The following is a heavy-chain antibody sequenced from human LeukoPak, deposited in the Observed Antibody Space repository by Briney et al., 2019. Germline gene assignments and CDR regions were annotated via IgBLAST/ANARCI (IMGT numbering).Heavy chain of an antibody. D-gene: IGHD5-18*01. CDR1: GGTFSSYA. Sequence: SVKVSCKASGGTFSSYAISWVRQAPGQGLEWMGGIIPIFGTANYAQKFQGRVTITADKSTSTAYMELSSLRSEDTAVYYCARARNTALTGYYYYMDVWGKGTTVTVSS. CDR2: IIPIFGTA. CDR3: ARARNTALTGYYYYMDV. V-gene: IGHV1-69*06. J-gene: IGHJ6*03.